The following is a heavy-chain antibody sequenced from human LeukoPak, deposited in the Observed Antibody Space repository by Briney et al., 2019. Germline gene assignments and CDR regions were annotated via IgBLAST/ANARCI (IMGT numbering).Heavy chain of an antibody. CDR3: ARDALVTEEYFDY. Sequence: PGGSLTLSCPTSAFTISHYYMSWIRQAPRKGLEWVSHISNSGSITYYADSVKGRFSISRDNAKNSVYLQMNSLRAEDTAVYYCARDALVTEEYFDYWGQGTLVTVSS. CDR2: ISNSGSIT. V-gene: IGHV3-11*01. J-gene: IGHJ4*02. D-gene: IGHD2-21*02. CDR1: AFTISHYY.